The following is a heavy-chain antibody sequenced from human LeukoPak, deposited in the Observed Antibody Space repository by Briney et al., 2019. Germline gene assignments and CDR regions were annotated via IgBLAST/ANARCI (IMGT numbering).Heavy chain of an antibody. CDR3: ARERPTVLRYFDWSNHDAFDI. CDR1: VGSISSYY. V-gene: IGHV4-4*07. D-gene: IGHD3-9*01. Sequence: SETLSLTCTVSVGSISSYYWSWIRQPAGKGLEWIGRIYTSGSTKYNPSLKSRVTTSVDTSKNQFSLKLSSVTAADTAVYYCARERPTVLRYFDWSNHDAFDIWGQGTMVTVSS. CDR2: IYTSGST. J-gene: IGHJ3*02.